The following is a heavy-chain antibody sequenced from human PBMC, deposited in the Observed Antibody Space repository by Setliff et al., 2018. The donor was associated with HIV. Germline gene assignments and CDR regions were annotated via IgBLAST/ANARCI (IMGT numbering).Heavy chain of an antibody. CDR2: ISGSGGST. D-gene: IGHD5-18*01. CDR3: AKDLVDTAWYFDY. J-gene: IGHJ4*02. Sequence: LRLSCAASGFTFSSYAMSWVRQAPGKGLEWVSAISGSGGSTYYADSVKGRFTISRDNSKNTLYPQMNSLRAEDTAVYYCAKDLVDTAWYFDYWGQGTLVTVSS. CDR1: GFTFSSYA. V-gene: IGHV3-23*01.